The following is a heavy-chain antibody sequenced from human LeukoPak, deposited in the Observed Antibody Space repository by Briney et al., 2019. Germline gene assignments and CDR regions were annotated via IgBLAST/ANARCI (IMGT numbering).Heavy chain of an antibody. CDR3: AKWDYDSSGYLDY. CDR1: GFTFSSYA. Sequence: PGGSLRLSCAASGFTFSSYAMSWVRQAPGKGLEWVSAISGSGGSTYYAVSVKGRFTISRDNSKNTLYLQMNSLRAEDTAVYYCAKWDYDSSGYLDYWGQGTLVTVSS. D-gene: IGHD3-22*01. V-gene: IGHV3-23*01. CDR2: ISGSGGST. J-gene: IGHJ4*02.